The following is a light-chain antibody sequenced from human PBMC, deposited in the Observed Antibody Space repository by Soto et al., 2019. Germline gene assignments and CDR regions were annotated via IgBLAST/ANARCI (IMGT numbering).Light chain of an antibody. CDR3: QQDSTSRT. CDR1: QSVSSNY. V-gene: IGKV3-20*01. J-gene: IGKJ1*01. CDR2: GIS. Sequence: EIVLTQSPGTLSLSPGERATLSCRASQSVSSNYLAWYQQKSGQAPRLLIYGISSRATGIPDRFSGSGSGTVFTLTISMLDAEYFAVYYCQQDSTSRTFGQGTKVEIK.